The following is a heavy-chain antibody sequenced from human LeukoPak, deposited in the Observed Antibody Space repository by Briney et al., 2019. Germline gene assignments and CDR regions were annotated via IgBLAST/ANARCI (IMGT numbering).Heavy chain of an antibody. D-gene: IGHD4-23*01. J-gene: IGHJ4*02. CDR1: GGSVSSSSYY. V-gene: IGHV4-30-4*01. CDR3: ARDLLNEGNHLDY. Sequence: PSETLSLTCTVSGGSVSSSSYYWSWIRQPPGKGLEWIVYIYYSGSTYYNPSLKSRVTISVDTSKNQFSLKLSSVTAADTAVYYCARDLLNEGNHLDYWGQGTLVTVSS. CDR2: IYYSGST.